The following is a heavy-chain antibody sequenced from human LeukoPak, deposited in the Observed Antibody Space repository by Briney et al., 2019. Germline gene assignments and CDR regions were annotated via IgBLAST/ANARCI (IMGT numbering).Heavy chain of an antibody. CDR2: INQDGSEK. CDR1: GFTFSNFW. J-gene: IGHJ3*02. CDR3: AREGRPNAFDI. Sequence: HPGGSLRLSCAASGFTFSNFWMSWVRQAPGKGLEWVANINQDGSEKNSVDSVKGRFTISRDNAKNSLYLQMNSLRAEDTAVYYCAREGRPNAFDIWGQGTMVTVSS. V-gene: IGHV3-7*01.